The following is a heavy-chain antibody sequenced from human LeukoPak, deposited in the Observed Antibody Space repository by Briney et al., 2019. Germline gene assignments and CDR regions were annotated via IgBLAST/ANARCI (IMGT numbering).Heavy chain of an antibody. CDR3: ASLSGSSWYFFDF. V-gene: IGHV3-21*01. Sequence: GGSLRLSCAASGFTFSSYSMNWVRQAPGKGLEWVSSISSSSSYIYYADSVKGRFTISRDNAKNSLYLQMNSLRAEDTAVYFCASLSGSSWYFFDFWGQGTLVTVS. CDR2: ISSSSSYI. CDR1: GFTFSSYS. D-gene: IGHD6-19*01. J-gene: IGHJ4*02.